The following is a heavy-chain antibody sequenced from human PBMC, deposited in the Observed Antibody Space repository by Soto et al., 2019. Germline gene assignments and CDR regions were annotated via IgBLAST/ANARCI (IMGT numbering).Heavy chain of an antibody. D-gene: IGHD6-13*01. CDR3: ARDRGYSSDY. J-gene: IGHJ4*02. CDR1: GYTFTSYG. CDR2: ISAYNGNT. Sequence: QVQLVQSGAEVKKPGASVKVSCKASGYTFTSYGISWVRQAPGQGLEWRGWISAYNGNTNYALKRQGRVTMTTDTSTSAAYLELRSLSSDDTAVYYFARDRGYSSDYWGQGTLVTVSS. V-gene: IGHV1-18*01.